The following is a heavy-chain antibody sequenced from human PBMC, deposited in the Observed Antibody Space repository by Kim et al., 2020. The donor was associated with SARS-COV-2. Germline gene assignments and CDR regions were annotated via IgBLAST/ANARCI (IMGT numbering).Heavy chain of an antibody. CDR2: IKEDGSKK. Sequence: GGSLRLSCAASGFTFTMSWMGWVRQAPGKGLEWVATIKEDGSKKFYVDSVKGRFTISKDNAKNLLDLQMSSLRAEDTAVYYCAKAAVRGEGSFWGQGTLVTVST. D-gene: IGHD3-10*01. J-gene: IGHJ4*02. V-gene: IGHV3-7*03. CDR1: GFTFTMSW. CDR3: AKAAVRGEGSF.